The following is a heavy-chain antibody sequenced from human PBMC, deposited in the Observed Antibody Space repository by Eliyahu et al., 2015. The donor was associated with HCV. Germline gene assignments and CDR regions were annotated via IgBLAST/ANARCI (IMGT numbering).Heavy chain of an antibody. CDR2: IRSKAYGGTT. Sequence: EVQLVESGGGLVKPGRSLRLSCTASGFTFGDYAMSWFRQAPGKGREWVGFIRSKAYGGTTEYAASVKGRFTISRDDSKSIAYLQMNSLKTEDTAVYYCTRAHLSSGWYTTEDYWGQGTLVTVSS. D-gene: IGHD6-19*01. V-gene: IGHV3-49*05. J-gene: IGHJ4*02. CDR3: TRAHLSSGWYTTEDY. CDR1: GFTFGDYA.